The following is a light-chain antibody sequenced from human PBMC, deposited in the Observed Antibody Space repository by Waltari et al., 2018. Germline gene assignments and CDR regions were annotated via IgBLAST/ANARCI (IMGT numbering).Light chain of an antibody. CDR1: QSVLYSSNNKNY. Sequence: DIVTTQSPDSLAVSLGERATINCKSSQSVLYSSNNKNYLAWYQQKPGQPPKLLIYWASTRESGVPDRFSGSGSGTDFTLTISSLQAEDVAVYYCQQYYITPLTFGQGTKVEIK. V-gene: IGKV4-1*01. CDR3: QQYYITPLT. CDR2: WAS. J-gene: IGKJ1*01.